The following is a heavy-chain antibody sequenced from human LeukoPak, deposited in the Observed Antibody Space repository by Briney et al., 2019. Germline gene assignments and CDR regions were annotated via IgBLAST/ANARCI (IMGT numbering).Heavy chain of an antibody. Sequence: PGKSLRLSCAASGFTFSGYPIHWVRQAPGKGLEWAAVISYDGSNKYYADSVKGRFTISRDNSKNTLYLQMNSLRAKDTAVYYCARDSGYDFWSGYYLYFQHWGQGTLVTVSS. CDR2: ISYDGSNK. V-gene: IGHV3-30-3*01. D-gene: IGHD3-3*01. J-gene: IGHJ1*01. CDR1: GFTFSGYP. CDR3: ARDSGYDFWSGYYLYFQH.